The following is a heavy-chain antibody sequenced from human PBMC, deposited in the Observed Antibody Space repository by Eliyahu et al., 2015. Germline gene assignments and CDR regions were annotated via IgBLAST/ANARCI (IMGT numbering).Heavy chain of an antibody. CDR1: GFTFSDYY. Sequence: QVQLVESGGGLVKPGGSLRLSCAASGFTFSDYYMSWIRQAPGKGLEWVSYISSSGSTIYYADSVKGRFTISRDQPQNPPYPPMNRLRAEDTAVYYCARDQIVKLGGDGNYDNWGQGTLVTVSS. CDR2: ISSSGSTI. CDR3: ARDQIVKLGGDGNYDN. V-gene: IGHV3-11*01. J-gene: IGHJ4*02. D-gene: IGHD4-17*01.